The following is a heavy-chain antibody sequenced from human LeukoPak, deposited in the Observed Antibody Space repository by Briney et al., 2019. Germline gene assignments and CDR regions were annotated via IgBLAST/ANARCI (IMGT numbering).Heavy chain of an antibody. J-gene: IGHJ6*03. CDR2: ISRSSSYI. V-gene: IGHV3-21*01. Sequence: GGSLRLSCAASGFTVSSNYMSWVRQAPGKGLEWVSFISRSSSYIYYADSVKGRFTISRDNAKNSLFLQMNSLRAEDTAVYYCAKDKAPDDYGDSFYMDVWGKGTTVIVSS. CDR1: GFTVSSNY. D-gene: IGHD4-17*01. CDR3: AKDKAPDDYGDSFYMDV.